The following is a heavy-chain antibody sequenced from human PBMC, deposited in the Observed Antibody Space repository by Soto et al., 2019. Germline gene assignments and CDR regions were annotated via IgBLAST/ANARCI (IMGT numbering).Heavy chain of an antibody. CDR2: VTYSGANT. J-gene: IGHJ4*02. CDR1: GFTFGSYA. CDR3: ATPSLSTGGYSSFDS. V-gene: IGHV3-23*01. D-gene: IGHD1-26*01. Sequence: EVQLLESGGGLVQPGESLRLSCAASGFTFGSYAMSWVRQAPGKGLEWVSLVTYSGANTYYAGSVTGRFTISRDNSRNTLYLQMSSLRVEDTAVYYCATPSLSTGGYSSFDSWGRGTLVTVSS.